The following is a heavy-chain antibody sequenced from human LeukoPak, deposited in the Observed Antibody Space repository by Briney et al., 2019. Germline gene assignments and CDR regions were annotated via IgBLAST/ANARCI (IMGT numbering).Heavy chain of an antibody. J-gene: IGHJ3*02. Sequence: GGSLRLSCAASGSTFSSYAMHWVRQAPGKGLEWVAVISYDGSNKYYADSVKGRFTISRDNSKNTLYLQMNSLRAEDTAVYYCARGGQYEDAFDIWGQGTMVTVSS. V-gene: IGHV3-30*04. CDR1: GSTFSSYA. D-gene: IGHD2-2*01. CDR2: ISYDGSNK. CDR3: ARGGQYEDAFDI.